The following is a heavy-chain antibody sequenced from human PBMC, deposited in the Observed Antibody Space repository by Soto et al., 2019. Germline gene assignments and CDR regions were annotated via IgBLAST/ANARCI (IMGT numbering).Heavy chain of an antibody. CDR3: ARVRDYSSGWFDY. Sequence: ASVKVSCKASGGTFSSYTISWVRQAPGQGLEWMGRIIPILGIVNYAQKFQGRVTITADKSTSTAYVELSSLRSEDTAVYYCARVRDYSSGWFDYWGQGTLVTVSS. D-gene: IGHD6-19*01. CDR2: IIPILGIV. CDR1: GGTFSSYT. J-gene: IGHJ5*01. V-gene: IGHV1-69*02.